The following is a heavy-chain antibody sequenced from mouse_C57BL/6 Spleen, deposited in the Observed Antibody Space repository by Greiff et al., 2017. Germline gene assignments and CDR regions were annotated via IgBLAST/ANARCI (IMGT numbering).Heavy chain of an antibody. CDR2: IDPSVGYT. V-gene: IGHV1-59*01. D-gene: IGHD1-1*01. CDR3: ARFDYGSSSLDG. J-gene: IGHJ2*01. Sequence: QVQLQQPGAELVRPGASVKLSCKASGYTFTSYWMHWVKQRPGQGLEWIGVIDPSVGYTNYTQKFKGKATFTVDTSSSTAYMQRSSLTSEYSAVYYCARFDYGSSSLDGWGEGTTLTVSS. CDR1: GYTFTSYW.